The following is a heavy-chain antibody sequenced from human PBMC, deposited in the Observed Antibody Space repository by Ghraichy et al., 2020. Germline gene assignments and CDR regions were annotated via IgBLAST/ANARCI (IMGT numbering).Heavy chain of an antibody. J-gene: IGHJ3*02. Sequence: SVKVSCKASGGTFSSYAISWVRQAPGQGLEWMGRIIPILGIANYAQKFQGRVTITADKSTSTAYMELSSLRSEDTAVYYCARGVYCTNGVCYKVDAFDIWGQGTMVTVSS. V-gene: IGHV1-69*04. D-gene: IGHD2-8*01. CDR2: IIPILGIA. CDR1: GGTFSSYA. CDR3: ARGVYCTNGVCYKVDAFDI.